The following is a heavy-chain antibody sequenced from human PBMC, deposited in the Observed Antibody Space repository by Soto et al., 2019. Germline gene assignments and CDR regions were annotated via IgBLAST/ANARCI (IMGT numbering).Heavy chain of an antibody. CDR3: ASGDYISSSPIDY. CDR1: GGTFSSDA. J-gene: IGHJ4*02. Sequence: GASVKVSSKASGGTFSSDAISWVRQAPGQGLEWMGGIIPIFVTANYAQNFQGKVAITADKATSTAYMELSSMGSEDTAVFYWASGDYISSSPIDYWGQGTLVTVSS. D-gene: IGHD6-6*01. CDR2: IIPIFVTA. V-gene: IGHV1-69*06.